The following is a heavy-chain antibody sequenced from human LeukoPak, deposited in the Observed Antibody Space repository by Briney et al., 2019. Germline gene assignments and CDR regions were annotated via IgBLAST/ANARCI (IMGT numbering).Heavy chain of an antibody. V-gene: IGHV3-7*01. J-gene: IGHJ4*02. CDR3: ASYYGINWVIGY. CDR1: GFTFSSYA. D-gene: IGHD4-17*01. CDR2: VKQGGREK. Sequence: GGSLRLSWAASGFTFSSYAMSWVRQAPGKGLEGVASVKQGGREKYYVYSVKGRFDISRDDAKNSLYLQMNTLRSDDTALYYCASYYGINWVIGYWGQGTLVTVSS.